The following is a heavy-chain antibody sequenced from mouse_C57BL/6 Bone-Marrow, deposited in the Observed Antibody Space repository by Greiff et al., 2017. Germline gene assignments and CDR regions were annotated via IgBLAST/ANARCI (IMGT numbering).Heavy chain of an antibody. CDR1: GYTFTSYG. Sequence: VQLQQSGAELVRPGSSVKMSCKTSGYTFTSYGINWVKQRPGQGLEWIGYIYIGNGYTEYNEKFKGKATLTSDTSSSTAYMQLSSLTSEDSAIYFCAKGPPYYSNYENYFDYWGQGTTLTVSS. V-gene: IGHV1-58*01. CDR3: AKGPPYYSNYENYFDY. J-gene: IGHJ2*01. D-gene: IGHD2-5*01. CDR2: IYIGNGYT.